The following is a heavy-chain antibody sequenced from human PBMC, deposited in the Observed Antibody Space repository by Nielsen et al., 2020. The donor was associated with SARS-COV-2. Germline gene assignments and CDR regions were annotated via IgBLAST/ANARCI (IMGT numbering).Heavy chain of an antibody. CDR1: GFTFNNYD. CDR3: ARAGALSSSWYSMDF. V-gene: IGHV3-13*01. CDR2: IGTGGDT. Sequence: GESLKISCAASGFTFNNYDMHWVRQATGKGLEWFSAIGTGGDTFYPGSVKGRFTISRENAKNSLYLQMNSLRAGDTAVYYCARAGALSSSWYSMDFWGQGTTVTVSS. J-gene: IGHJ6*02. D-gene: IGHD6-13*01.